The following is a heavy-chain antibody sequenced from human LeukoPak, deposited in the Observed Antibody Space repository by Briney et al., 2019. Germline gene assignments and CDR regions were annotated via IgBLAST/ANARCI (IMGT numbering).Heavy chain of an antibody. D-gene: IGHD5-24*01. V-gene: IGHV1-46*01. Sequence: ASVKVSCEASGYTFTNYYIHWVRQAPGQGLEWMGIINPSGGSTTYAQKFQGRVTMTRDTSTGTVYMELSSLRSDDTAVYYCARGGKGNADGYNQALDYWGQGTLVTVSS. CDR3: ARGGKGNADGYNQALDY. J-gene: IGHJ4*02. CDR1: GYTFTNYY. CDR2: INPSGGST.